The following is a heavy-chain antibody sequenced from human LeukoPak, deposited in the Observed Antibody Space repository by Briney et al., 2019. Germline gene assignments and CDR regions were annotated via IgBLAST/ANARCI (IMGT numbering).Heavy chain of an antibody. D-gene: IGHD2-2*01. J-gene: IGHJ5*02. V-gene: IGHV1-18*01. CDR3: ARALGYQLLSWWFDP. Sequence: ASVKVSCKASGYAFTNYAISWVRQAPGQGLEWMGWISPYNDNTNYAQKLQSRVTMTTDTSTSTAYMELRSLRSDDTAVYYCARALGYQLLSWWFDPWGQGTLVTVSS. CDR1: GYAFTNYA. CDR2: ISPYNDNT.